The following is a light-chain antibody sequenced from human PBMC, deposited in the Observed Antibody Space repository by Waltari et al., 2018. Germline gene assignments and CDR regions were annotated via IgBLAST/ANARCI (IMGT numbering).Light chain of an antibody. J-gene: IGKJ4*01. CDR3: QQYNSYSLLS. V-gene: IGKV1-5*03. CDR1: QSISNW. Sequence: DIQMTQSPSTLSASVGDRVIISCRASQSISNWLAWYQQRPGKAPKLLVYKSSTLESGGPSRFSGSGSGTEFTLTISSLQPEDFATYYCQQYNSYSLLSFGGGTKVEIK. CDR2: KSS.